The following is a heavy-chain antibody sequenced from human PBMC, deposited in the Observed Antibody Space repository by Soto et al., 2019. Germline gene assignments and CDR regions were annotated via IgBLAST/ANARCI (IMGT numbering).Heavy chain of an antibody. CDR1: GFTFSSYA. V-gene: IGHV3-30-3*01. CDR3: XXXXXIAAAALWPDX. CDR2: MSYDGSNK. Sequence: QVQLVESGGGVVQPGRSLRLSCAASGFTFSSYAMHWVRQAPGKGLEWVAVMSYDGSNKYYADSVKGRFTISRDNSKNTLYLQMNSLRVEDTAXXXXXXXXXIAAAALWPDXXGQXT. D-gene: IGHD6-13*01. J-gene: IGHJ4*02.